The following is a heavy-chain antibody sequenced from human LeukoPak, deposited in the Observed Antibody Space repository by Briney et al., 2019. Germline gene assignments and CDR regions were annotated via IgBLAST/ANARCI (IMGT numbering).Heavy chain of an antibody. J-gene: IGHJ6*02. CDR2: ISSSSSYT. D-gene: IGHD3-3*01. CDR3: ARDLGVVSQQKHYYYGMDV. V-gene: IGHV3-11*06. CDR1: GFTFSDYY. Sequence: TGGSLRLSCAASGFTFSDYYMSWIRQAPGKGLEWVSYISSSSSYTNYADSVKGRFTISRDNAKNSLYLQMNSLRAEDTAVYYCARDLGVVSQQKHYYYGMDVWGQGTTVTVSS.